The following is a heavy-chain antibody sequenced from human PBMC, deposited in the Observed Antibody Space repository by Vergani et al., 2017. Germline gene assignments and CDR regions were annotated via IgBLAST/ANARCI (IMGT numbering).Heavy chain of an antibody. CDR2: IYYSGST. Sequence: QVQLQQWGAGLLKPSETLSLTCAVYGGSFSGYYWSWIRQPPGKGLEWIGSIYYSGSTNYNPSLKSRVTISVDTSKNQFSLKLSSVTAADTALYYCARALPQYYYDMGYFDLWGRGTLVTVSS. CDR1: GGSFSGYY. CDR3: ARALPQYYYDMGYFDL. D-gene: IGHD3-22*01. V-gene: IGHV4-34*01. J-gene: IGHJ2*01.